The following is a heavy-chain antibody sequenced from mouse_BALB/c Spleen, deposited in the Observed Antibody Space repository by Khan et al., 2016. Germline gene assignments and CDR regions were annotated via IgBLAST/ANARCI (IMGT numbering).Heavy chain of an antibody. V-gene: IGHV1S136*01. CDR1: GYTFTSYV. CDR3: ARFDYDGDWYFDV. Sequence: EVQLQESGPELVKPGASVKMSCKASGYTFTSYVIHWVKQKPGQGLEWIGYINPYNDDTKYNEKFKGKATLTSDKSSSTAYMELSSLNSEDSAVYYCARFDYDGDWYFDVWGAGTTVTVSS. J-gene: IGHJ1*01. D-gene: IGHD2-4*01. CDR2: INPYNDDT.